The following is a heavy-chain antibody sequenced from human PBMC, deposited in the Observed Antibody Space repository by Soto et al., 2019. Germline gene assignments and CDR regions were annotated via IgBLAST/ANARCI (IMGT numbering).Heavy chain of an antibody. V-gene: IGHV1-8*01. Sequence: QVQLVQSGAEVKKPGASVKVSCKASGYTFTSYDINWVRQATGQGLEWMGWMNPNSGYTGHAQKFQGRVTMTRDTSTSTAYMVLSSLRSEDTAVYYCARVFGSIDYWGQGTLVTVSS. CDR1: GYTFTSYD. CDR2: MNPNSGYT. D-gene: IGHD2-21*01. CDR3: ARVFGSIDY. J-gene: IGHJ4*02.